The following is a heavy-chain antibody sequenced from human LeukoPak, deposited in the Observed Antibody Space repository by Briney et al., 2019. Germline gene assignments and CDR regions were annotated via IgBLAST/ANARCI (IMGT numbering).Heavy chain of an antibody. CDR2: IIPIFGTA. Sequence: ASVKVSCKASGGTFSSYATSWVRQAPGQGLEWMGGIIPIFGTANYAQKFQGRVTITADKSTSTAYMELSSLRSEDTAVYYCAREGGYSGYDPYYYYYYYIDVWGKGTTVTVSS. V-gene: IGHV1-69*06. CDR1: GGTFSSYA. D-gene: IGHD5-12*01. J-gene: IGHJ6*03. CDR3: AREGGYSGYDPYYYYYYYIDV.